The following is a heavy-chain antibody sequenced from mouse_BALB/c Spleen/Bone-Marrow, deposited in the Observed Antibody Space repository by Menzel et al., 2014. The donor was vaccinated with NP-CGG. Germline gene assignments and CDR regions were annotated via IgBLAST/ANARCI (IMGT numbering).Heavy chain of an antibody. CDR3: ARSLGRFDY. D-gene: IGHD4-1*01. Sequence: EVQGVESGPSLIKPSQTLSLTCSVTGDSITSGYWNWIRKFPGNELEYMGYISYTGNTYCNPSLKSRISIARDTSKNQYYLQLHSVTTEDTATYFCARSLGRFDYWGQGATLTVSS. CDR1: GDSITSGY. J-gene: IGHJ2*01. V-gene: IGHV3-8*02. CDR2: ISYTGNT.